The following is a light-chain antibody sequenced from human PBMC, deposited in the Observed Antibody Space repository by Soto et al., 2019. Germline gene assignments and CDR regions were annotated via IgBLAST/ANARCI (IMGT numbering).Light chain of an antibody. CDR2: KAS. Sequence: GDRVTITCRASQTISPWLAWYQQKPGKAPKVLIYKASTLESGVPSRFSGSGSGTEFTLTISSLQPDDFGTYYCQQYDTYRTFGQGTKVEIK. V-gene: IGKV1-5*03. CDR3: QQYDTYRT. J-gene: IGKJ1*01. CDR1: QTISPW.